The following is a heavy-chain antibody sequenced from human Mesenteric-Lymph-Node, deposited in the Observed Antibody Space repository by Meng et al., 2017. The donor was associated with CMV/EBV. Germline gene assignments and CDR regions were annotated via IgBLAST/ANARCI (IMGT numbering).Heavy chain of an antibody. CDR2: INHSGST. Sequence: VQIPDWGRGLLKPSETLSLHCAVYGGSFSGYYWSWIRQPPGKGLEWIGEINHSGSTNYNPSLKSRVTISVDTSKNQFSLKLSSVTAADTAVYYCARHQRWLKSEGGFNYWGQGTLVTVSS. CDR1: GGSFSGYY. CDR3: ARHQRWLKSEGGFNY. J-gene: IGHJ4*02. V-gene: IGHV4-34*01. D-gene: IGHD4-23*01.